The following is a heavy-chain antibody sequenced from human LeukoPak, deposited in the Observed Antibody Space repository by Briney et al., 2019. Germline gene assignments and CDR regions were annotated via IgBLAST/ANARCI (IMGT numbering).Heavy chain of an antibody. V-gene: IGHV3-23*01. J-gene: IGHJ5*02. Sequence: GGSLRLSCAASGFTFSSYAMSWVRQAPGQGLEWVSAISGSVGSTYYADSVKGRFTISRDNSKNTLYLQMNSLRAEDTAVYYCAKGGAAAAGTFGWFGPWGQGTLVTVSS. D-gene: IGHD6-13*01. CDR1: GFTFSSYA. CDR3: AKGGAAAAGTFGWFGP. CDR2: ISGSVGST.